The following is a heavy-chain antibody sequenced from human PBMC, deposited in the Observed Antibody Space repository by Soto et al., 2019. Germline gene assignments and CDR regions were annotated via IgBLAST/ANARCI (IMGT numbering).Heavy chain of an antibody. CDR1: GFTFNIYG. CDR2: ISYDGSNQ. V-gene: IGHV3-30*18. CDR3: AKDQASGQGSFDS. J-gene: IGHJ4*02. Sequence: GGSLRLSCAASGFTFNIYGMHWVRQAPGKGLEWVALISYDGSNQYYADSVKGRFTISRDNSKNTLFLQMNSLRADDAAVYYCAKDQASGQGSFDSWGQGTLVTVSS.